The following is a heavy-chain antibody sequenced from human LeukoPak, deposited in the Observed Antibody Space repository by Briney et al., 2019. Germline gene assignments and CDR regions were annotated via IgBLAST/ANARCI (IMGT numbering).Heavy chain of an antibody. CDR2: IYHSGST. CDR1: GGSISSSNW. Sequence: SGTLSLTCAVSGGSISSSNWWGWVRQPPGKGLEWIGEIYHSGSTNYNPSLKSRVTISVDKSKNQLSLKLSSVTAADTAVYYCARAADSGYSYGYSAPFDYWGQGTLVTVSS. V-gene: IGHV4-4*02. D-gene: IGHD5-18*01. J-gene: IGHJ4*02. CDR3: ARAADSGYSYGYSAPFDY.